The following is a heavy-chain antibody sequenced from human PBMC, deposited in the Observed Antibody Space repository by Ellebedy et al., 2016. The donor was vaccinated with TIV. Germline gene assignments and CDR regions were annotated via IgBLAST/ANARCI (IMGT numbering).Heavy chain of an antibody. CDR1: GYTFTGYY. CDR3: ARDLEQLVPSHD. Sequence: ASVKVSXXASGYTFTGYYMHWVRQAPGQGLEWMGWINPNSGGTNYAQKFQGRVTITADESTSTAYMELSSLRSEDTAVYYCARDLEQLVPSHDWGQGTLVTVSS. J-gene: IGHJ4*02. CDR2: INPNSGGT. V-gene: IGHV1-2*02. D-gene: IGHD6-13*01.